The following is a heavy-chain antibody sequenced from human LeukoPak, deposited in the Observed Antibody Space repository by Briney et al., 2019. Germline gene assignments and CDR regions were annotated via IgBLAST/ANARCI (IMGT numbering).Heavy chain of an antibody. V-gene: IGHV3-23*01. Sequence: GGSLRLSCAASGFTFSFYAMSWVRQAPGKGLEWVAGIGGSGDSTNYADSVKGRFTISRDNSKNALYLQLNSLRGEDTAVYYCAKDSYSMDVWGQGTTVTVSS. J-gene: IGHJ6*02. CDR1: GFTFSFYA. CDR3: AKDSYSMDV. CDR2: IGGSGDST.